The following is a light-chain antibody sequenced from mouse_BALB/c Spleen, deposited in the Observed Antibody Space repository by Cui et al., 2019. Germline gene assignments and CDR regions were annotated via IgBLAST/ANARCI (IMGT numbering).Light chain of an antibody. V-gene: IGKV12-98*01. CDR1: QTIGTW. CDR3: QQLYSTPT. CDR2: AAT. Sequence: DIQMTQSPASQSASLGESVTITCLASQTIGTWLAWYQQKPGKSPQLLIDAATSLADGVPSRFSGSGSGTKFSFKISSLQAEDFGSYYCQQLYSTPTFGGGTKLEIK. J-gene: IGKJ1*01.